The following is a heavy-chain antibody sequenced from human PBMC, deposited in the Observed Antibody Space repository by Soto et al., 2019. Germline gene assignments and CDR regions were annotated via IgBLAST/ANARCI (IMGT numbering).Heavy chain of an antibody. Sequence: GGSLRLSCAASGFTFSSYGMHWVRQAPGKGLEWVAVISYDGSNKYYADSVKGRFTISRDNSKNTLYLQMNSLRAEDTAVYYCAKDQQRRNPITLPFDPWGQGTLVTVSS. D-gene: IGHD1-20*01. CDR2: ISYDGSNK. CDR3: AKDQQRRNPITLPFDP. V-gene: IGHV3-30*18. J-gene: IGHJ5*02. CDR1: GFTFSSYG.